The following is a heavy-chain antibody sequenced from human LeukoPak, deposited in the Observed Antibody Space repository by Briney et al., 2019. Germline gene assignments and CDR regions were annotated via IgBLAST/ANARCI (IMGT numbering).Heavy chain of an antibody. CDR2: FDPADGEF. CDR3: ATSVAAHLGAFDI. V-gene: IGHV1-24*01. D-gene: IGHD6-13*01. Sequence: GASVKVSCKVSGHTLTELSMHWVRQAPGKGLEWMGGFDPADGEFIYAQRFQGRVTMTEDTSTDTAYMEVNSLRSDDTAVYYCATSVAAHLGAFDIWGQGTMVTVSS. J-gene: IGHJ3*02. CDR1: GHTLTELS.